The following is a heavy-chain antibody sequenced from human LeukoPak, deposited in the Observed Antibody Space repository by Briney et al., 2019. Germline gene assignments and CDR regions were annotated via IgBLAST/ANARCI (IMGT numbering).Heavy chain of an antibody. CDR3: ARDPSGSFWLDY. Sequence: SETLSLTCTVSGGSISSYYWSWIRQPAGKGLEWIGRIYTSGSTNYNPSLKSRVTISVDKSKNQFSLKLSSVTAADTAVYYCARDPSGSFWLDYWGQGTLVTVSS. CDR2: IYTSGST. V-gene: IGHV4-4*07. J-gene: IGHJ4*02. CDR1: GGSISSYY. D-gene: IGHD1-26*01.